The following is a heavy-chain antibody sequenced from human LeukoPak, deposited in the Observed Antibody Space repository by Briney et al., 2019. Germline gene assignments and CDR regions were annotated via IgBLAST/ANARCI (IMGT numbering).Heavy chain of an antibody. CDR3: AKDPGSYGWSYFDY. J-gene: IGHJ4*02. CDR1: GFTFSNYG. CDR2: IRNDGNNK. D-gene: IGHD3-16*01. Sequence: GGSLRLSCAASGFTFSNYGMHWVRQAPGKGLEWVASIRNDGNNKYYVDSVKGRFTISRDNSKNTLYLQMNSLRVEDTAVYYCAKDPGSYGWSYFDYWGQGTLVTVSS. V-gene: IGHV3-30*02.